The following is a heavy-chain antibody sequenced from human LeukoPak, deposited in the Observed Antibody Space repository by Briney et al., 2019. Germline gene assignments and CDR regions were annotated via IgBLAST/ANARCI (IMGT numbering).Heavy chain of an antibody. CDR1: GFTFSSYA. J-gene: IGHJ6*02. Sequence: GGSLRLSCAASGFTFSSYAMHWVRQAPGKGLEWVAVISYDGSNKYYADSVKGRFTISRDNSKNTLYLQMNSLRAEDTAVYYCANQGVGYYGMDVWGQGTTVTVSS. CDR3: ANQGVGYYGMDV. V-gene: IGHV3-30-3*01. CDR2: ISYDGSNK.